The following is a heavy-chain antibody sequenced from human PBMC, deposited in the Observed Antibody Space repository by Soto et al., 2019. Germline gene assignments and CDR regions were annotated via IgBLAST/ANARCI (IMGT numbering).Heavy chain of an antibody. J-gene: IGHJ4*02. D-gene: IGHD3-10*01. CDR2: ISYDGSNK. V-gene: IGHV3-30*18. CDR1: GFTFSSYG. CDR3: AKAIPLLWFGAGDY. Sequence: ESGGGVVQPGRSLRLSCAASGFTFSSYGMHWVRQAPGKGLEWVAVISYDGSNKYYADSVKGRFTISRDNSKNTLYLQMNSLRAEDTAVYYCAKAIPLLWFGAGDYWGQGTLVTVSS.